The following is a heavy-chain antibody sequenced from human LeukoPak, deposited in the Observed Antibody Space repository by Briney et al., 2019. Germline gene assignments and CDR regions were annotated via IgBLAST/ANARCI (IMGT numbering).Heavy chain of an antibody. Sequence: ASVKVSCKASGYTFTSYDINWVRQATGQGLEWMGWMNPNSGNTAYAQKFQGRVTMTRNTSTSTAYMELSSLRSEDTAVYYCARADYDSSGSTRKQIDFWGQGTLVTVSS. CDR2: MNPNSGNT. CDR3: ARADYDSSGSTRKQIDF. CDR1: GYTFTSYD. J-gene: IGHJ4*02. V-gene: IGHV1-8*01. D-gene: IGHD3-22*01.